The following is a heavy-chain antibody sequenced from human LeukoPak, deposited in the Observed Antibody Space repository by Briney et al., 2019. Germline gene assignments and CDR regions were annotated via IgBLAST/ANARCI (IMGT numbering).Heavy chain of an antibody. CDR3: ARVHGEYQLSYYYYGMDV. D-gene: IGHD2-2*01. J-gene: IGHJ6*02. V-gene: IGHV4-59*08. Sequence: SETLSLTCTVSGVSISSYYWSWIRQPPGKGLEWIGYIYYSGSTYYNPSLKSRVTISVDTSKNQFSLELSSVTAADTAVYYCARVHGEYQLSYYYYGMDVWGQGTTVTVSS. CDR2: IYYSGST. CDR1: GVSISSYY.